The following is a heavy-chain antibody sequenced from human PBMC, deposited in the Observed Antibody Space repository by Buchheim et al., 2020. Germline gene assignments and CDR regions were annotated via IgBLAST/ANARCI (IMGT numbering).Heavy chain of an antibody. CDR2: INHSGST. Sequence: QVQLQQWGAGLLKPSETLSLTCAVYGGSFSGYYWSWIRQPPGKGLEWIGEINHSGSTNYNPSLKSRVTISVDTSKNQFSLKLSSVTAADTAVYYCARGGRSSGYWSILEHFDYWGQGTL. D-gene: IGHD3-22*01. V-gene: IGHV4-34*01. CDR1: GGSFSGYY. CDR3: ARGGRSSGYWSILEHFDY. J-gene: IGHJ4*02.